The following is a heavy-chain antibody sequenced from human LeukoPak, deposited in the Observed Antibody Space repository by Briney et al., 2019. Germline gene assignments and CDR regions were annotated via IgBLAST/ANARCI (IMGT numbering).Heavy chain of an antibody. D-gene: IGHD2-2*01. V-gene: IGHV3-23*01. CDR2: ISGSGGST. CDR1: GFTFSSYA. J-gene: IGHJ4*02. Sequence: QTGGSLRLSCAASGFTFSSYAMSWVRQAPGKGLEWVSAISGSGGSTYYADSVKGRFTISRDNSKNTLYLQMNSLRAEDTAVYYRAKDVTYCSSTSCPGDYWGQGTLVTVSS. CDR3: AKDVTYCSSTSCPGDY.